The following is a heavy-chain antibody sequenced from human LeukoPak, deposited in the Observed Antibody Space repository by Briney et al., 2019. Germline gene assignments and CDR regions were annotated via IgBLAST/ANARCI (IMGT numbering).Heavy chain of an antibody. CDR2: INADEDRA. D-gene: IGHD3-22*01. Sequence: GGSLRLSCAASGFTFSDYWMHWVRQAPGKGLVWVSHINADEDRAAYADSVKGRFTISRDNARNTLYLQMNSLRAEDTAVYYCARDDYDRSGHAYDIWGQGTMVTVSS. J-gene: IGHJ3*02. V-gene: IGHV3-74*01. CDR1: GFTFSDYW. CDR3: ARDDYDRSGHAYDI.